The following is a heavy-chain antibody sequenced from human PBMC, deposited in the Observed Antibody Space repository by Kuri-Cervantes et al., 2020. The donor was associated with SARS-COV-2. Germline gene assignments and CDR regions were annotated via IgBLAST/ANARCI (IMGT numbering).Heavy chain of an antibody. CDR2: INPNSGGT. V-gene: IGHV1-2*04. J-gene: IGHJ6*03. CDR1: GYTFTGYY. Sequence: ASVKVSCKASGYTFTGYYMHWVRQAPGQGLEWMGWINPNSGGTNYAQKFQGWVTMTRDTSISTAYMELSRLRSDDTAVYYCARLTGASQWSYYYMDVWGKGTTVTVSS. D-gene: IGHD2-8*01. CDR3: ARLTGASQWSYYYMDV.